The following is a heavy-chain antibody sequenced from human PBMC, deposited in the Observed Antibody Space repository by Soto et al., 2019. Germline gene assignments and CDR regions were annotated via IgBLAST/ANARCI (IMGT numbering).Heavy chain of an antibody. CDR2: ISGSGGST. Sequence: GSLRLSCAASGFTFSSYAMSWVRQAPGKGLEWVSAISGSGGSTYYADSVKGRFTISRDNSKNTLYLQMNSLRAEDTAVYYCARDQSIAARGNWFDPWGQGTLVTVSS. CDR1: GFTFSSYA. J-gene: IGHJ5*02. D-gene: IGHD6-6*01. V-gene: IGHV3-23*01. CDR3: ARDQSIAARGNWFDP.